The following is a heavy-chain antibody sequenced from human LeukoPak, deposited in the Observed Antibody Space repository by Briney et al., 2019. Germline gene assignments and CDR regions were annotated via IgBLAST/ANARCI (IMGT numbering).Heavy chain of an antibody. V-gene: IGHV3-23*01. Sequence: GGSLRLSCAASGFTFSSYAMSWVRQAPGKGLEWVSAISGSGGSTYYADSVKGRFTISRDNSKNTLYLQMNSLRAEDTAIYYCAKLHDYVWGSYRRNAFDIWGQGTMVTVSS. CDR1: GFTFSSYA. J-gene: IGHJ3*02. CDR2: ISGSGGST. D-gene: IGHD3-16*02. CDR3: AKLHDYVWGSYRRNAFDI.